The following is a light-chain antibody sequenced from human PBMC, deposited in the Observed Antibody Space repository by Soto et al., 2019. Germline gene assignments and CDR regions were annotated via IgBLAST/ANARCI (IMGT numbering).Light chain of an antibody. CDR1: SSDVGGYNY. CDR2: EVS. CDR3: SSYAASNNLGV. Sequence: QSELTQPPSASGSPGQSVTISCIGTSSDVGGYNYVSWYQQHPGKAPKLMIYEVSKRPSGVPDRFSGSKSGNTASLTVSGLQAEDEADYYCSSYAASNNLGVFGGGTQLTVL. J-gene: IGLJ2*01. V-gene: IGLV2-8*01.